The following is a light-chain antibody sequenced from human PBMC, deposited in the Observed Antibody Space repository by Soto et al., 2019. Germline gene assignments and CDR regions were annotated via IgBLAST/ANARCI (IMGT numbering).Light chain of an antibody. CDR1: QSFYSIY. CDR3: HQYDSWT. J-gene: IGKJ1*01. Sequence: EIVLTQSPGTLSLSPGERATLSCRASQSFYSIYLAWYQQKPGQAPRLLIYAASSRATGIPDRFSGSGSGTDFTLTISRLEPEDFALYYCHQYDSWTFGQGTKVEIK. V-gene: IGKV3-20*01. CDR2: AAS.